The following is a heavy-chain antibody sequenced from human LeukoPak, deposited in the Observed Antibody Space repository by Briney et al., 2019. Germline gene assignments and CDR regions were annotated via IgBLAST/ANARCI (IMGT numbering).Heavy chain of an antibody. CDR1: GFDFTAYV. Sequence: GESLKISCKCSGFDFTAYVIAWVRPMPGEGLEWMGNIYPDGSNGRYSPSFQGQLTMSADKSITTVYLQWSSLKASDTAMYYCTRHFHSPWFGFWGQGSLVTVSS. CDR3: TRHFHSPWFGF. D-gene: IGHD5-18*01. J-gene: IGHJ4*02. V-gene: IGHV5-51*01. CDR2: IYPDGSNG.